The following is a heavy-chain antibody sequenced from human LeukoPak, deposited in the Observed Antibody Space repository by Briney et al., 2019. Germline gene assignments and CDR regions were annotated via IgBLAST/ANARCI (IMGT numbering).Heavy chain of an antibody. CDR2: INPSGGST. V-gene: IGHV1-46*01. CDR1: AYTFTSYY. D-gene: IGHD6-6*01. Sequence: ASVKVSCKASAYTFTSYYMHWVRQAPGQGLEWMAIINPSGGSTSYAQKLQGRVPMPSDTSQSPVYMELRNLTRGDPAGHYCPRDRAEYSSSSHHPHYWGQGTLVTVSS. CDR3: PRDRAEYSSSSHHPHY. J-gene: IGHJ4*02.